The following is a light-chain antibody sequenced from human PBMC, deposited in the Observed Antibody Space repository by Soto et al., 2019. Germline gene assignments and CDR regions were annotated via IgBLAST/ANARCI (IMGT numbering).Light chain of an antibody. Sequence: EIVMTQSPATLSVSPGERATLSCRASQSVSSNLAWYQQKPGQAPGLLIYGASTRATGIPARISGSGSGTEFTLTISSLQSEDFPVYYCQQYDKWRTFGQGTKVDIK. CDR3: QQYDKWRT. CDR1: QSVSSN. V-gene: IGKV3-15*01. J-gene: IGKJ1*01. CDR2: GAS.